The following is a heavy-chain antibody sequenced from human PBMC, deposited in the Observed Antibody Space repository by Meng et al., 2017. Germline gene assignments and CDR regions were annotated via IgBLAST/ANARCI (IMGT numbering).Heavy chain of an antibody. J-gene: IGHJ4*02. CDR1: GYTFTGYY. CDR2: INPNGGGT. V-gene: IGHV1-2*06. Sequence: QVQLGQSGAEVKKPGASVKVSCKASGYTFTGYYMHWERQAPGQGLEWMGRINPNGGGTNYAQKFQGRVTMTRDTSISTAYMELSRLISDDTAVYYCARDSATGDFWGQGTLVTVSS. D-gene: IGHD5-12*01. CDR3: ARDSATGDF.